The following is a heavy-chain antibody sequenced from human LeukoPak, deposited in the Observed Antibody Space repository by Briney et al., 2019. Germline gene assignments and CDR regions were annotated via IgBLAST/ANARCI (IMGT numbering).Heavy chain of an antibody. CDR1: GGPFSGYY. J-gene: IGHJ6*02. CDR3: ARLRDYYDSSGTHPPYGMDV. Sequence: SETLSLTCAVYGGPFSGYYWSWIRQPPGKGLEWIGEINHSGSTNYNPSLKSRVTISVDTSKNQFSLKLSSVTAADTAVYYCARLRDYYDSSGTHPPYGMDVWGQGTTVTVSS. D-gene: IGHD3-22*01. CDR2: INHSGST. V-gene: IGHV4-34*01.